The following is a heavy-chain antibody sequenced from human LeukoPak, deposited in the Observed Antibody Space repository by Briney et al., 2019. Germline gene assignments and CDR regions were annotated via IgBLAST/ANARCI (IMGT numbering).Heavy chain of an antibody. J-gene: IGHJ6*02. CDR1: GITFSNYA. CDR3: AKGRPLLDV. V-gene: IGHV3-23*01. CDR2: ISDSGGIT. Sequence: GESLKISCAASGITFSNYAMTWVRQAPGKGLERVSVISDSGGITSYADSVKGRFTISRDNSKNTLYLQMNSLRAEDTAIYYCAKGRPLLDVWGQGTSVTVS.